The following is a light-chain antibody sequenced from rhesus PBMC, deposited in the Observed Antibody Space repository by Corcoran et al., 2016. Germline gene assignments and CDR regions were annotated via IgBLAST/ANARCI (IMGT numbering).Light chain of an antibody. CDR3: QVWDSPSDHYI. CDR2: LDS. V-gene: IGLV3-36*02. J-gene: IGLJ1*01. Sequence: SYDLTQSPSVSVSPGQTARITCGGEHIGSKYVAWYQQRPPQAPVLVIYLDSDRPSGIPERFSGSKSGNTATLTISGVEAGDEADYSCQVWDSPSDHYIFGAGTRLTVL. CDR1: HIGSKY.